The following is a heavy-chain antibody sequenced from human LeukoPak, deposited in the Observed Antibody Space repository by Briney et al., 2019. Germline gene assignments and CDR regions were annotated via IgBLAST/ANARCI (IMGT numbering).Heavy chain of an antibody. CDR1: GYTFTNYG. J-gene: IGHJ4*02. V-gene: IGHV1-18*01. D-gene: IGHD3-10*01. CDR2: ISAYNGNT. Sequence: AASVKVSCKASGYTFTNYGISWVRQAPGQGLEWMGWISAYNGNTNYAQKFQGRVTITADESTSTAYMELSSLRSEDTAVYYCATETRITMVRARGYFDYWGQGTLVTVSS. CDR3: ATETRITMVRARGYFDY.